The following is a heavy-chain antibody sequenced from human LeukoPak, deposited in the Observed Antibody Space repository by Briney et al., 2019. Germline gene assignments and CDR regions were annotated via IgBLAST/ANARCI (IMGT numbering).Heavy chain of an antibody. CDR2: IYYSGST. J-gene: IGHJ4*02. D-gene: IGHD3-3*01. CDR1: GGSISSSSYY. Sequence: SETLSLTCTVSGGSISSSSYYRGWIRQPPGKGLEWIGRIYYSGSTYYNPSLKSRVTISVDTSKNQFSLKLSSVAVADTAVYYCAGQEWEILEWLYHDYWGQGTLVTVSS. V-gene: IGHV4-39*01. CDR3: AGQEWEILEWLYHDY.